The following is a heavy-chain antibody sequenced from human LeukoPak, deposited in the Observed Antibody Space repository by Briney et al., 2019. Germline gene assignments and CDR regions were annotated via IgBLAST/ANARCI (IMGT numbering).Heavy chain of an antibody. J-gene: IGHJ4*02. V-gene: IGHV3-21*06. CDR1: GFTFGDYG. CDR3: VRDAYGAHFDY. CDR2: LTPGGDNDI. D-gene: IGHD2-21*01. Sequence: GGSLRLSCSASGFTFGDYGMSWVRQAPGKGLEWVSTLTPGGDNDIHYADSVKGRFTISRDNSKNSLYLQMNSLRADDTAVYYCVRDAYGAHFDYWGQGTLVTVSS.